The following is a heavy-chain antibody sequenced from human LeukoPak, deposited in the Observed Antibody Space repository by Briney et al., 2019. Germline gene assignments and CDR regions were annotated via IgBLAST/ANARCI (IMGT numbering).Heavy chain of an antibody. V-gene: IGHV3-7*01. CDR1: GFTFSSYC. J-gene: IGHJ4*02. CDR2: IKQDGSEK. CDR3: ARDLIVVVVAGGFDY. D-gene: IGHD2-15*01. Sequence: GGSLRLSCAASGFTFSSYCMSWVRQAPGKGLEWVANIKQDGSEKYYVDSVKGRFTISRDNAKNSLYLQMNSLRAEDTAVYYCARDLIVVVVAGGFDYWGQGTLVTVSS.